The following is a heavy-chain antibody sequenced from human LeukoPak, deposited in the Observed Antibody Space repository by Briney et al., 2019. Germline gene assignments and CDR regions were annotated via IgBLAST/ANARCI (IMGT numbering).Heavy chain of an antibody. CDR1: GGTFSRHT. CDR3: AREDFSDATGFYNYALDV. CDR2: VIPILDKT. Sequence: SVKVSCRASGGTFSRHTISWVRQAPGQGLEWIGRVIPILDKTKYAQHFQGRVTITADKSTSTAYMELSSLRSDDTAVYYCAREDFSDATGFYNYALDVWGQGTTVTVSS. J-gene: IGHJ6*02. V-gene: IGHV1-69*08. D-gene: IGHD2-15*01.